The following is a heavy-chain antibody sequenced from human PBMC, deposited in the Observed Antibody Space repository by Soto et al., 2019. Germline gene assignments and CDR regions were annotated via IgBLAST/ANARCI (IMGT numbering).Heavy chain of an antibody. V-gene: IGHV1-69*13. CDR3: ARGGYGSGSYLDYYYGMDV. CDR2: IIPIFGTA. CDR1: GGTFSSYA. Sequence: SVKVSCKASGGTFSSYAISGVRQAPGQGLEWMGGIIPIFGTANYAQKFQGRVTITADESTSTAYMELSSLRSEDTAVYYCARGGYGSGSYLDYYYGMDVWGQGTTVTVSS. D-gene: IGHD3-10*01. J-gene: IGHJ6*02.